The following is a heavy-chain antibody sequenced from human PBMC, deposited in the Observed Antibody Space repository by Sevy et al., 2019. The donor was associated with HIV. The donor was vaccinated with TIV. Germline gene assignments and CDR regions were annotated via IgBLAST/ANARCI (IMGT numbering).Heavy chain of an antibody. V-gene: IGHV1-69*13. CDR3: ARDKYYYVSGSFDY. CDR1: GCIFRSNA. CDR2: IIAVFGTT. Sequence: ASVKVSCKASGCIFRSNAISWVRQAPGQGLEWMGGIIAVFGTTNYAQKVQDRVTVSADEPRSTAYMELSSLRAEDTAVYYCARDKYYYVSGSFDYWGQGTQVTVSS. J-gene: IGHJ4*01. D-gene: IGHD3-10*01.